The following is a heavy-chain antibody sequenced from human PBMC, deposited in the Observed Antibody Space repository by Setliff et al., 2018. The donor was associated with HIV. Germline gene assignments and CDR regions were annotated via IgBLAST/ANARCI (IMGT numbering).Heavy chain of an antibody. Sequence: PSETLSLTCAVYGGSLSGYYWSWIRQPPGKGLEWIGEINHSGSTNYNPSLKSRVTISVDTSKNQFSLKLSSVTAADTAVYYCARVDGYDFWSGYYTPHAFDIWGQGTMVT. D-gene: IGHD3-3*01. CDR2: INHSGST. CDR3: ARVDGYDFWSGYYTPHAFDI. J-gene: IGHJ3*02. CDR1: GGSLSGYY. V-gene: IGHV4-34*01.